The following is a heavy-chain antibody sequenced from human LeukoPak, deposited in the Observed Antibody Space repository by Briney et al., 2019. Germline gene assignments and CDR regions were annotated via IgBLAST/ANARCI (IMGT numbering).Heavy chain of an antibody. CDR2: VNHSGST. CDR1: GGSFSGYY. Sequence: SETLSLTCAVYGGSFSGYYWSWIRQPPGKGLEWVGEVNHSGSTNYNPSLKRRVTISVDTSKNQFSLKLSSVTAADTAVYYCARGAIAAAGTEWFDHWGQGTLVTVSS. J-gene: IGHJ5*02. V-gene: IGHV4-34*01. CDR3: ARGAIAAAGTEWFDH. D-gene: IGHD6-13*01.